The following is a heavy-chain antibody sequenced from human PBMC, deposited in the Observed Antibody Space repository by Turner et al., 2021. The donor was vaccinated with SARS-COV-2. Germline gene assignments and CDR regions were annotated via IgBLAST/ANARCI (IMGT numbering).Heavy chain of an antibody. CDR1: GFTFSSYA. Sequence: QVQLVGPGGGVVQPGRSLRLSCAASGFTFSSYAMHWVRQAPGKGLEWVAVISYDGSNKYYADSVKGRFTISRDNSKNTLYLQMNSLRAEDTAVYYCAREDYYDSSGSLDYWGQGTLVTVSS. V-gene: IGHV3-30-3*01. CDR3: AREDYYDSSGSLDY. J-gene: IGHJ4*02. CDR2: ISYDGSNK. D-gene: IGHD3-22*01.